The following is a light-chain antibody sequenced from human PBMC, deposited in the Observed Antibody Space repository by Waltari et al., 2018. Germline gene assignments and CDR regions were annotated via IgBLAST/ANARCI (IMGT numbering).Light chain of an antibody. J-gene: IGLJ3*02. CDR3: AAWDDSLNGWV. CDR1: SSNIGRNI. CDR2: SNS. V-gene: IGLV1-44*01. Sequence: QSVLTQPPSTSGTPGQRVIISSSGSSSNIGRNIVNWYQQLPGSAPKLLIYSNSQRPSGVPDRFSGSKSDTSASLAISGLESDDEADYYCAAWDDSLNGWVFGGGTKLTVL.